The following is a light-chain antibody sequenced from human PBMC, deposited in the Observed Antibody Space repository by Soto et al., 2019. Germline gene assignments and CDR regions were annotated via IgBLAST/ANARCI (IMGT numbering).Light chain of an antibody. J-gene: IGKJ2*01. CDR2: GAS. CDR3: QQYNSYSLYT. CDR1: QSIGNW. V-gene: IGKV1-5*03. Sequence: DIQMTQSPSTLSASVGDRVTITCRASQSIGNWLAWLQQKPGKAPNLLIYGASSLESGVPSRFSGSGSGTEFTLTISSLQPDDFATYDCQQYNSYSLYTFGQGTKLEIK.